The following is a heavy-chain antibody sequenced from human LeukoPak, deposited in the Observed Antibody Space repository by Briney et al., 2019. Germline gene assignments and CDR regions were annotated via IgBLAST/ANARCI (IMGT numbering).Heavy chain of an antibody. Sequence: GGSLRLSCAASGFTFSSYGMHWVRQAPGKGLEWVAAIWYDGSNKYYADSVKGRFTISRDNSKNTLYLQMNSLRAEDTAVYYCAKDRGRYFDLWGRGTLVTVSS. CDR2: IWYDGSNK. V-gene: IGHV3-33*06. CDR3: AKDRGRYFDL. CDR1: GFTFSSYG. D-gene: IGHD3-16*01. J-gene: IGHJ2*01.